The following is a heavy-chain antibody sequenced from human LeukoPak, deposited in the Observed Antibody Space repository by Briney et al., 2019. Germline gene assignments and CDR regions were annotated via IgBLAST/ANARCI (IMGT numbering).Heavy chain of an antibody. V-gene: IGHV3-73*01. J-gene: IGHJ4*02. CDR3: TRPHRIVAGTDH. CDR1: GFTFSGSA. D-gene: IGHD6-19*01. CDR2: IRDKANSYAT. Sequence: GGSLRLSCAASGFTFSGSAMHWVRQASGKGLEWVGRIRDKANSYATAYAASVKGRFTISRDDSKNTAYLQMNSLKTEDTAVYYCTRPHRIVAGTDHWGQGTLVTVSS.